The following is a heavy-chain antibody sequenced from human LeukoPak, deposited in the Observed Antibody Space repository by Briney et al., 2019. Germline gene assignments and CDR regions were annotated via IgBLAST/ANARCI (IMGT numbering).Heavy chain of an antibody. Sequence: SVKVSCKASGGTFSSYAISWVRQAPGQRLEWMGRIIPIFGTANYAQKFQGRVTITADKSTSTAYMELSSLRSEDTAVYYCASSGYSGYDPPHWGQGTLVTVSS. D-gene: IGHD5-12*01. J-gene: IGHJ4*02. CDR3: ASSGYSGYDPPH. CDR1: GGTFSSYA. CDR2: IIPIFGTA. V-gene: IGHV1-69*06.